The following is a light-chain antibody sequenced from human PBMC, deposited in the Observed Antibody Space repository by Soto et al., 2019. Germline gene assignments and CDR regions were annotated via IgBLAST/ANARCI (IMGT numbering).Light chain of an antibody. CDR1: QGVRND. V-gene: IGKV1-6*01. CDR3: LQDHDYPYT. J-gene: IGKJ2*01. CDR2: TAS. Sequence: GDRVTVTCRASQGVRNDLGWYQQKPGKAPKVLIYTASNLQSGVPSRFSGSGSGTDFTLTISNLQPEDSATYYCLQDHDYPYTFGQGTKLEIK.